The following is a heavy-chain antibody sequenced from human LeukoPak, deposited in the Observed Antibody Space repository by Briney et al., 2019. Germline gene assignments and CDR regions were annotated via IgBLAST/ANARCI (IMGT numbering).Heavy chain of an antibody. D-gene: IGHD5-12*01. CDR3: ARQGIVANFDY. CDR1: GYSFTSYW. V-gene: IGHV5-51*01. J-gene: IGHJ4*02. Sequence: GASLQISCKGSGYSFTSYWIGWGRQLPGKGLEWMGIIYPGDSDTRDSPSFQGQVTISADKSISTAYLQWSSLKASDTAMYYCARQGIVANFDYWGQGTLVTVSS. CDR2: IYPGDSDT.